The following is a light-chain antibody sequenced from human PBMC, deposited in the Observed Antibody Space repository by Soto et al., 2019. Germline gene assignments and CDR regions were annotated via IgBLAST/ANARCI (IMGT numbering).Light chain of an antibody. J-gene: IGLJ1*01. Sequence: QSVLTQPASVSGSPGQSIAISCTGTSSDVGGYNYVSWYQQHPGKAPKLMVYDVSNRRSGVSNRFSGSKSGNTASLTISGLQAEDEADYYCSSYTSSSTYVFGNGTKVTVL. CDR2: DVS. CDR3: SSYTSSSTYV. CDR1: SSDVGGYNY. V-gene: IGLV2-14*01.